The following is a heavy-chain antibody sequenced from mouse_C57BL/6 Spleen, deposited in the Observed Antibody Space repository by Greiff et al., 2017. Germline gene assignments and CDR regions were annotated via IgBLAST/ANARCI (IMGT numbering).Heavy chain of an antibody. CDR3: ARSSLRPSMDY. CDR1: GFTFTDYY. D-gene: IGHD3-2*02. V-gene: IGHV7-3*01. CDR2: IRNKANGYTT. Sequence: DVMLVESGGGLVQPGGSLSLSCAASGFTFTDYYMSWVRQPPGKALEWLGFIRNKANGYTTEYSASVKGRFTISRDNSQSILYLQMNALRAEDSATYYCARSSLRPSMDYWGQGTSVTVSS. J-gene: IGHJ4*01.